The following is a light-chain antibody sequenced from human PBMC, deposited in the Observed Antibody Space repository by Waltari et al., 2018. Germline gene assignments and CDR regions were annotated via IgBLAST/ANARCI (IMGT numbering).Light chain of an antibody. CDR1: QDITVF. J-gene: IGKJ3*01. Sequence: DIQMTQSPSSLSASLGDRVTITCQASQDITVFLNWYQQKPGEAPNHLIYDASILKAGVTTRFSGGGSGTDCTLTISSLQPEDVATYYCQQYDELPPFTFGPGTKVDLK. CDR3: QQYDELPPFT. CDR2: DAS. V-gene: IGKV1-33*01.